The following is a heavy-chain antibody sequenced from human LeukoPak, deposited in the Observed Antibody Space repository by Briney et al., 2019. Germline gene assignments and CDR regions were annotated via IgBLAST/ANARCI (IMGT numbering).Heavy chain of an antibody. J-gene: IGHJ6*03. Sequence: ASVKVSCKASGYTFTGYYMHWVRQAPGQGLEWMGWINPNSGGTNYAQKFQGRVTMTRDTSISTAYMELSRLRSDDTAVYYCARENIPAARFFYYHYMDVWGKGTTVTVSS. D-gene: IGHD2-2*01. CDR1: GYTFTGYY. CDR2: INPNSGGT. V-gene: IGHV1-2*02. CDR3: ARENIPAARFFYYHYMDV.